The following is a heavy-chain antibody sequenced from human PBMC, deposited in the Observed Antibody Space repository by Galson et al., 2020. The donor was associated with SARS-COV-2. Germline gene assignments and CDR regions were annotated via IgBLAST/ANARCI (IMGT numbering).Heavy chain of an antibody. CDR1: GFTFSNAW. CDR2: IKSKTDGGTT. CDR3: TLQGLIAVAGDAFDI. Sequence: GGSLRLSCAASGFTFSNAWMSWVRQAPGKGLEWVGRIKSKTDGGTTDYAAPVKGRFTISRDDSKNTLYLQMNSLKTEDTAVYYCTLQGLIAVAGDAFDIWGQGTMVTVSS. D-gene: IGHD6-19*01. J-gene: IGHJ3*02. V-gene: IGHV3-15*01.